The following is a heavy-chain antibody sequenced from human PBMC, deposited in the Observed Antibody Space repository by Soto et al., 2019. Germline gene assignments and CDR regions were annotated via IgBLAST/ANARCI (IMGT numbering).Heavy chain of an antibody. CDR1: GGSISSGDYY. Sequence: SETLSLTFTVPGGSISSGDYYWSWIRQPQGEGLEWIGDISYTGRTYNNPTLNSRLTISVDTSKNQSSLKLSSVTPTDPAVYYCARERGGIIVLPAAGENHYSGMDVWGQGATVT. CDR3: ARERGGIIVLPAAGENHYSGMDV. CDR2: ISYTGRT. V-gene: IGHV4-30-4*02. D-gene: IGHD2-2*01. J-gene: IGHJ6*02.